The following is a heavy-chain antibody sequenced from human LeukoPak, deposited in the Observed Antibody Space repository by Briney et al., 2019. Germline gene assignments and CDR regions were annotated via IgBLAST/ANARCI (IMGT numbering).Heavy chain of an antibody. J-gene: IGHJ4*02. CDR2: IRYDGSHE. D-gene: IGHD2-15*01. CDR3: AKERSWHDGCSGGSCYSDY. Sequence: GGSLRLSCEASGISLSTFGMHWVRQAPGKGLEWVAFIRYDGSHEYYADSVKGRFTISRDNSKNTLYLQMNSLRAEDTAVYYCAKERSWHDGCSGGSCYSDYWGQGTLVTVSS. CDR1: GISLSTFG. V-gene: IGHV3-30*02.